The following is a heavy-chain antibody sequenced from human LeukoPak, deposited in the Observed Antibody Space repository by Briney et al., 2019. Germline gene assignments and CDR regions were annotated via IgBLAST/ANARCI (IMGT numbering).Heavy chain of an antibody. V-gene: IGHV1-2*02. D-gene: IGHD3-10*01. CDR1: GYTFTGYY. CDR3: ARDRGVTLVRVPMGWIDP. Sequence: ASVKVSCKTSGYTFTGYYIHWVRQAPGQGLEWMGWITPKSGGTNYAQRFQGRVTMTRDTSISTAYMELSRLISDDTAVYYCARDRGVTLVRVPMGWIDPWGQGTLVTVSS. J-gene: IGHJ5*02. CDR2: ITPKSGGT.